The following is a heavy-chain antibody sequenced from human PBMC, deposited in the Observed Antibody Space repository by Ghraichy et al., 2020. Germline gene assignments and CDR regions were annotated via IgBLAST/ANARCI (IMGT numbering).Heavy chain of an antibody. CDR1: GFTFSTFG. CDR3: ARGFHSFEVAFDI. D-gene: IGHD2/OR15-2a*01. V-gene: IGHV3-23*01. CDR2: ISPSGGST. Sequence: GESLNISCAASGFTFSTFGMTWVRQAPGGGLEWVSAISPSGGSTYYADSVKGRFTVSRDNSMNTLYLQMNSPRVEDTAVYYCARGFHSFEVAFDIWGQGTMITVSS. J-gene: IGHJ3*02.